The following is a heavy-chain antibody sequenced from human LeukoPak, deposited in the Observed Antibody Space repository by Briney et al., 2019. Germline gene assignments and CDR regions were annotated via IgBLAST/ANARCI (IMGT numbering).Heavy chain of an antibody. Sequence: SETLSFTCTVSGGSISSYYWSWIRQPPGKGLEWIGYIYTSGSTNYNPSLKSRVTISVDTSKNQFSLKLSSVTAAGTAVYYCARHSLGSDAFDIWGQGTMVAVSS. D-gene: IGHD3-10*02. CDR1: GGSISSYY. V-gene: IGHV4-4*09. CDR3: ARHSLGSDAFDI. CDR2: IYTSGST. J-gene: IGHJ3*02.